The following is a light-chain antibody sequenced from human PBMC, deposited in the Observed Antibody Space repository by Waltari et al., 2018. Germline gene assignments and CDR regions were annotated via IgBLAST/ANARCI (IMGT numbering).Light chain of an antibody. CDR1: QSLVFDDGNTY. CDR2: KVS. Sequence: DVVMTQSPLSLPVTLGQPASISCTSSQSLVFDDGNTYLNWFQQRPGQSPRRLMYKVSVRDSGAPDRFSGSGSGTDFTLQISRVEAEDVGVYYCMQGTHWPRTLGQGTKVEIK. V-gene: IGKV2-30*01. J-gene: IGKJ1*01. CDR3: MQGTHWPRT.